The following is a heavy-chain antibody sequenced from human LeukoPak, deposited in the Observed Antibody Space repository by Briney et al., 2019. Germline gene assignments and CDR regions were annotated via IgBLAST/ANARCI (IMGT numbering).Heavy chain of an antibody. Sequence: SETLSLTCTVSGGSISSGGYYWSWIRQHPGKGLEWIVYIYYSGSTYYNPSLKSRVTISVDTSKNQFSLKLSSVTAADTAVYYCARGRGLMITFGGVIANWGQGTLVTVSS. CDR3: ARGRGLMITFGGVIAN. D-gene: IGHD3-16*02. V-gene: IGHV4-31*03. CDR2: IYYSGST. J-gene: IGHJ4*02. CDR1: GGSISSGGYY.